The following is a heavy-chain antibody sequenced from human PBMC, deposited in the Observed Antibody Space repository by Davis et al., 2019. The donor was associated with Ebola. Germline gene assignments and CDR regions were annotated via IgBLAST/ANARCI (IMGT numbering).Heavy chain of an antibody. CDR2: IIPLFGTA. D-gene: IGHD2-2*01. Sequence: AASVPVSCKASRGTFISYAISWVRPAPGRGLEWMGGIIPLFGTANYAQTFQGRVTITADKSTSTAYMELSSLRPEDTAVYYCASQRGCSTIDCNHAPSGEWGQGTLVTVSS. V-gene: IGHV1-69*06. J-gene: IGHJ4*02. CDR3: ASQRGCSTIDCNHAPSGE. CDR1: RGTFISYA.